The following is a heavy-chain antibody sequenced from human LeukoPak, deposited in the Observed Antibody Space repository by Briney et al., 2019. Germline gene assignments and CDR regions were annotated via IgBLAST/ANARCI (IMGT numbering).Heavy chain of an antibody. CDR2: IDWDDDK. J-gene: IGHJ4*02. CDR1: GLSLSTSKMR. D-gene: IGHD3-10*01. CDR3: ATSGNPSFDY. Sequence: SGPTLVNPTQTLTLTCTFSGLSLSTSKMRVNWIRQPPGKALEWLARIDWDDDKFYSASLKTRLTISEDTSKNQVVLTMTNMDPVDTATYYCATSGNPSFDYWGQGTLVTVSS. V-gene: IGHV2-70*04.